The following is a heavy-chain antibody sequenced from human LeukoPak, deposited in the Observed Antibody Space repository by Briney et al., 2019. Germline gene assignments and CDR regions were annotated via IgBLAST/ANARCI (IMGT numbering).Heavy chain of an antibody. J-gene: IGHJ6*03. CDR3: AKSSEQPLIYMDV. D-gene: IGHD6-13*01. Sequence: GGSLRLSCAASGFTFDDYAMHWVRQAPGKGLEWVSLISWDGGSTYYADSVEGRFTISRDNSKNSLYLQMNSLRAEDTALYYCAKSSEQPLIYMDVWGKGTTVTVSS. V-gene: IGHV3-43D*04. CDR1: GFTFDDYA. CDR2: ISWDGGST.